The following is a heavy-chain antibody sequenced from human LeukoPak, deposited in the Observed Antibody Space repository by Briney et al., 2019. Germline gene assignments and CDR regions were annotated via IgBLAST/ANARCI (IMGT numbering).Heavy chain of an antibody. D-gene: IGHD4-17*01. CDR2: INTNTGNP. CDR1: GYTFTSYA. CDR3: ARPSVTSGVDAFDI. J-gene: IGHJ3*02. Sequence: ASVKVSCKASGYTFTSYAMNWVRQAPGQGLEWMGWINTNTGNPTYAQGFTGRFVFSLDTSVSTVYLQISSLKAEDTAVYYCARPSVTSGVDAFDIWGQGTMVTVSS. V-gene: IGHV7-4-1*02.